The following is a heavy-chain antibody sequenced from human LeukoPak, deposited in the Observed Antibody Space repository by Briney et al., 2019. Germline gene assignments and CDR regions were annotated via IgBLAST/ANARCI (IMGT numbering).Heavy chain of an antibody. CDR2: MNPNSGNT. CDR3: ARVHYGYSGYDNFDY. V-gene: IGHV1-8*01. J-gene: IGHJ4*02. CDR1: GYTFTSYD. D-gene: IGHD5-12*01. Sequence: GASVKVSCKAPGYTFTSYDINWVRQATGQGLEWMGWMNPNSGNTGYAQKFQGRVTMTRNTSISTAYMELSSLRSEDTAVYYCARVHYGYSGYDNFDYWGQGTLVTVSS.